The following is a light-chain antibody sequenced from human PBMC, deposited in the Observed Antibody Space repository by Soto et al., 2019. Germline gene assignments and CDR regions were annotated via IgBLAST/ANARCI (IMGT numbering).Light chain of an antibody. CDR1: QSVSSSY. CDR3: QQYGSAPIFT. V-gene: IGKV3-20*01. Sequence: EIVLTQSPGTLSLSPGERATLSCRASQSVSSSYLAWYQQKPGQAPRLLIYGASGRATGIPDRFSGSGSGTDFTLTISRLEPEDFAVYYCQQYGSAPIFTVGPGTKVD. CDR2: GAS. J-gene: IGKJ3*01.